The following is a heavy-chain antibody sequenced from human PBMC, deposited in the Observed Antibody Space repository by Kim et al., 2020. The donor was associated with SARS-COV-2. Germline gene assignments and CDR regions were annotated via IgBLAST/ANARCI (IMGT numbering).Heavy chain of an antibody. Sequence: ADSVKGRFTISRDNAKNSLYLQMNSLRAEDTAVYYCASLRISRKHPFDYWGQGTLVTVSS. J-gene: IGHJ4*02. D-gene: IGHD3-3*01. CDR3: ASLRISRKHPFDY. V-gene: IGHV3-48*03.